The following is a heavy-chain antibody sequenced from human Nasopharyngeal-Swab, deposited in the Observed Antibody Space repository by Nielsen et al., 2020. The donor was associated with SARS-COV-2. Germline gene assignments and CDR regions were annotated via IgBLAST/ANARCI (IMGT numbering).Heavy chain of an antibody. CDR2: INQSRST. D-gene: IGHD6-13*01. CDR3: ARGRYSSSWYGLNWYFDL. J-gene: IGHJ2*01. V-gene: IGHV4-34*01. Sequence: SETPSLTCAVYGGSFSGYYWSWIRQPPGKGLEWSREINQSRSTNYNPSLKSRVTISVDTSKNKFSLKLSSVTAADTAVYYCARGRYSSSWYGLNWYFDLWGRGTLVTVSS. CDR1: GGSFSGYY.